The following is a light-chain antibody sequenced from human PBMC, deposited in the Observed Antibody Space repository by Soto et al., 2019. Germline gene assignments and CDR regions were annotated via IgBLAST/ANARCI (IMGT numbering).Light chain of an antibody. CDR3: QQYDVHPNP. Sequence: QVNQSAATLAASEGDRVTITCRASENIKNWLAWYQQTPGKAPKVLISDASRLETGVPSRFSGSGYGTDFTLTITSLQTDDFVTYHCQQYDVHPNPFGQGAK. V-gene: IGKV1-5*01. J-gene: IGKJ1*01. CDR1: ENIKNW. CDR2: DAS.